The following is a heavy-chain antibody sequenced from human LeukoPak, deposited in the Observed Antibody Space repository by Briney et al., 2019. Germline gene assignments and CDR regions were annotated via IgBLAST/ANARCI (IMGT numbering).Heavy chain of an antibody. D-gene: IGHD5/OR15-5a*01. Sequence: ASVKVSCKASGYGFSDVYFNWVRQAPGQGLEWMGWINPHSGATNFAQRSQGRVSMDASFDTAYIELRRLTSDDTAVYYCATSSSVTHTRDPWGQGTLVTVSS. V-gene: IGHV1-2*02. CDR3: ATSSSVTHTRDP. CDR1: GYGFSDVY. CDR2: INPHSGAT. J-gene: IGHJ5*02.